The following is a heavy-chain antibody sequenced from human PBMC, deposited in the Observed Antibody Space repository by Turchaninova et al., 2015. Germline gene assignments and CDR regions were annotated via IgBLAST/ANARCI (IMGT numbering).Heavy chain of an antibody. CDR1: RSSVSSGW. V-gene: IGHV3-7*03. CDR3: ARGSVGCSCPDY. CDR2: IKQDGREK. Sequence: LCQHGGSLDVTGGTSRSSVSSGWMGGVSKAPGKGMGWVAKIKQDGREKNYEDSVKGRFTISRDNAKKSLYLQMNSLRAEDTAVYYCARGSVGCSCPDYWGRGTLVTVSS. J-gene: IGHJ4*02. D-gene: IGHD3-10*02.